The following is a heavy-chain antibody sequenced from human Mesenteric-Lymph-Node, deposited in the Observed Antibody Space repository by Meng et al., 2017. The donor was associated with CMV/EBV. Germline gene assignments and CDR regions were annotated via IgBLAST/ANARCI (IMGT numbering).Heavy chain of an antibody. CDR3: ARGLDYSSSWYGYYYYGMDV. D-gene: IGHD6-13*01. J-gene: IGHJ6*02. CDR1: GYTFTSYG. CDR2: ISAYNGNT. V-gene: IGHV1-18*01. Sequence: ASVKVSCKASGYTFTSYGISWVRQAPGQGLEWMGWISAYNGNTNYAQKLQGRVTMTTDTSTSTAYMELSSLRSEDTAVYYCARGLDYSSSWYGYYYYGMDVWGQGTTVTVSS.